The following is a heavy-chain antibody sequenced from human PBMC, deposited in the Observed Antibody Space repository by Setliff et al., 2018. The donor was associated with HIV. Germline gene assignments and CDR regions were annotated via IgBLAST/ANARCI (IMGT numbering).Heavy chain of an antibody. J-gene: IGHJ3*01. CDR3: ARGRIRMSSRPTRVFDV. CDR2: VSHSGSA. V-gene: IGHV4-34*01. Sequence: KPSETLSLTCAVYGGSFSGYYWTWIRQPSGEGLEWIGEVSHSGSANYNPSLMSRVTVSVDTSKNQFSLTMTAATAADAAMYYCARGRIRMSSRPTRVFDVWGQGTRVTV. CDR1: GGSFSGYY.